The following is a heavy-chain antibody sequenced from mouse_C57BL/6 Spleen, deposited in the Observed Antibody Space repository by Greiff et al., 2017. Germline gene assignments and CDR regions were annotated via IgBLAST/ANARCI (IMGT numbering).Heavy chain of an antibody. D-gene: IGHD1-1*01. J-gene: IGHJ1*03. V-gene: IGHV1-82*01. Sequence: QVQLQQSGPELVKPGASVKISCKASGYAFSSSWMNWVKQRPGKGLEWIGRIYPGDGDTNYNGKFKGKDTLTADKSSSTAYMQLSSLTSEDSAVYFCARGITTVVGNYFDVWGTGTTVTVSS. CDR1: GYAFSSSW. CDR2: IYPGDGDT. CDR3: ARGITTVVGNYFDV.